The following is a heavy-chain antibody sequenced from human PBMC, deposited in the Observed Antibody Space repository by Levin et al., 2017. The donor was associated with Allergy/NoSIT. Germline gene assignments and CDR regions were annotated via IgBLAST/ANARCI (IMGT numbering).Heavy chain of an antibody. CDR1: GLNFRMSI. Sequence: LSGGSLRLSCAASGLNFRMSIMHWVRQAPGKGLEWVSALSYDGFSEYYADSVKGRFTISRDDSKNIVFLKLDRLTIEDTALYYCAREGFNSGHGGGFDVWGQGTMVTVSS. CDR2: LSYDGFSE. D-gene: IGHD4-23*01. J-gene: IGHJ3*01. V-gene: IGHV3-30*04. CDR3: AREGFNSGHGGGFDV.